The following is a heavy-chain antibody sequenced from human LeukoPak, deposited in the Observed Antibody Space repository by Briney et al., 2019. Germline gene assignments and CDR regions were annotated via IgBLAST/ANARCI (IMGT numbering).Heavy chain of an antibody. Sequence: GGSLRLSCAASGFTFSSFWMSWVRQAPGKGLEWVAKIIQDGSEKYYVDSVKGRFTISRDNAKNSLYLQMNSLRAEDTAVYYCGTWTTVASYFDYWGQGTLVTVSS. CDR3: GTWTTVASYFDY. D-gene: IGHD4-17*01. V-gene: IGHV3-7*02. CDR2: IIQDGSEK. J-gene: IGHJ4*02. CDR1: GFTFSSFW.